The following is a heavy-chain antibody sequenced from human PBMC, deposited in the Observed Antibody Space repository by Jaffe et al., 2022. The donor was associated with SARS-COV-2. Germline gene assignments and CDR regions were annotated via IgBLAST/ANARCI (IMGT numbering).Heavy chain of an antibody. CDR3: TRGPGGDRDFDY. CDR2: IRSKAYGGTT. J-gene: IGHJ4*02. Sequence: EVQLVESGGGLVQPGRSLRLSCTASGFTFGDYAMSWFRQAPGKGLEWVGFIRSKAYGGTTEYAASVKGRFTISRDDSKSIAYLQMNSLKTEDTAVYYCTRGPGGDRDFDYWGQGTLVTVSS. D-gene: IGHD2-21*02. V-gene: IGHV3-49*03. CDR1: GFTFGDYA.